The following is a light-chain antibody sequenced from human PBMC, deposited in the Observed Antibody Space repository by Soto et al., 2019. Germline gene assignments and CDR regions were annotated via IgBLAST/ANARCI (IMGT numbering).Light chain of an antibody. CDR1: SSDVGSYNS. CDR2: KGT. Sequence: QSVLAQPASVSGSPGQSITISCTGTSSDVGSYNSVSWYQQHPHRAPQVIIYKGTQRPSGVSTRFSGSTSGNAASLTISALQSDDEADYFCCSSAPESTYVFGTGTKLTVL. J-gene: IGLJ1*01. V-gene: IGLV2-23*01. CDR3: CSSAPESTYV.